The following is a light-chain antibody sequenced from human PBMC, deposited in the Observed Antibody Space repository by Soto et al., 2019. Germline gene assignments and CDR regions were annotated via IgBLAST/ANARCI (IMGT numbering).Light chain of an antibody. CDR1: KSLDNRY. CDR2: ATS. Sequence: VLTQSPGTLSSSPGEIATLSCSASKSLDNRYVACYQHKPGQAPRLLIYATSSRATGIPDRFGGSGSGTDFTLNINSLEPDDFAVYYCQQYLASSWTFGKGTTVDIK. V-gene: IGKV3-20*01. J-gene: IGKJ1*01. CDR3: QQYLASSWT.